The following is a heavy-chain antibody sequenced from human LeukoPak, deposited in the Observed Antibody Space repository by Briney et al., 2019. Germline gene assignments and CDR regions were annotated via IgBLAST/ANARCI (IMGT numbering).Heavy chain of an antibody. CDR1: GGSFSGYY. Sequence: ESSETLSLTCAVYGGSFSGYYWSWIRQPPGKGLEWIGEINHSGSTNYNPSLKSRVTISVDTSKNQFSLKLSSVTAADTAVYYCARDSGWYDLGYWGQGTLVTVSS. J-gene: IGHJ4*02. CDR2: INHSGST. CDR3: ARDSGWYDLGY. D-gene: IGHD6-19*01. V-gene: IGHV4-34*01.